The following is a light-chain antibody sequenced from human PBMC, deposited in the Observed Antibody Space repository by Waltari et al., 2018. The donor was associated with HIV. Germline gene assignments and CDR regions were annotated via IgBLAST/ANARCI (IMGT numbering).Light chain of an antibody. J-gene: IGKJ2*01. Sequence: EIVMTQSPATLSVSPGERATLSCRASKSVNSNLAWYQQIPGQAPRLLIYDASTRATGIPARFSGSGSGTEFTLTISSLQSEDFAVYYCQQYNDWPLYSFGQGTKLEI. CDR2: DAS. CDR3: QQYNDWPLYS. V-gene: IGKV3-15*01. CDR1: KSVNSN.